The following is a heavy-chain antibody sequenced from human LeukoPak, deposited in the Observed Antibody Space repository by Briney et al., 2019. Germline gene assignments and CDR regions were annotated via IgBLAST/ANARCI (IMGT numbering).Heavy chain of an antibody. CDR3: ARDFHYYDSSGYQNWFDP. Sequence: GGSLRLSCAASGFTFSSYSMNWVRQAPGKGLEWVSSISSSSSYIYYADSVKGRFTISRDNAKNSLYLQMNSLRVEDTAVYYCARDFHYYDSSGYQNWFDPWGQGTLVTVSS. CDR1: GFTFSSYS. D-gene: IGHD3-22*01. J-gene: IGHJ5*02. CDR2: ISSSSSYI. V-gene: IGHV3-21*01.